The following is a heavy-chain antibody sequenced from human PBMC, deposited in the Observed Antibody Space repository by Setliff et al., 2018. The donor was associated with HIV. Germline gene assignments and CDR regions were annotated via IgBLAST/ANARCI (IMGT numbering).Heavy chain of an antibody. CDR2: IYSGGST. CDR3: ARDHSSGWTNDY. CDR1: GFTFSTYS. V-gene: IGHV3-66*02. Sequence: PGGSLRLSCEASGFTFSTYSMNWVRQAPGKGLEWVSVIYSGGSTYYADSVKGRFTISRDNSKNTLYLQMNSLRAEDTAVYYCARDHSSGWTNDYWGQGTLVTVSS. J-gene: IGHJ4*02. D-gene: IGHD6-19*01.